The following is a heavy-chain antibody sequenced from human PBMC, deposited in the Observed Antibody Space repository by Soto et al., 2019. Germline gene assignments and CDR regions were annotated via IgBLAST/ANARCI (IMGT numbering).Heavy chain of an antibody. D-gene: IGHD1-26*01. CDR2: IYYTGST. J-gene: IGHJ4*02. CDR1: GRTISRGDYY. V-gene: IGHV4-31*03. CDR3: ARVGGVGATALDY. Sequence: PSATLSLTCTVSGRTISRGDYYCSWIRQHPGKGLEWIGYIYYTGSTYYNPSLKSRVTISVDTSKNQFSLKLSSVTAADTAVYYCARVGGVGATALDYWGQGTLVTVS.